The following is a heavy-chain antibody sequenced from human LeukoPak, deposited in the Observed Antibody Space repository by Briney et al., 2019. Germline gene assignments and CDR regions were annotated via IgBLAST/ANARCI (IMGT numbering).Heavy chain of an antibody. Sequence: SVKVSCKASGGTFTSYAISWVRQAPGQGLEWMGGIIPIFGTANYAQKFQGRVTITTDESTRTAYMEMRSLRSEDTDVSSGAGASPSLYDSSGYYYLYYFEYWGQGTLVTVSS. J-gene: IGHJ4*02. D-gene: IGHD3-22*01. CDR1: GGTFTSYA. CDR2: IIPIFGTA. V-gene: IGHV1-69*05. CDR3: AGASPSLYDSSGYYYLYYFEY.